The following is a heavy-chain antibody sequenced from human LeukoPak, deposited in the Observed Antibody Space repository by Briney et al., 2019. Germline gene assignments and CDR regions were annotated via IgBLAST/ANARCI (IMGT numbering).Heavy chain of an antibody. CDR3: ARRRPRWYFDY. Sequence: GGSLRLSCAASGFTFGSYSMNWVRQAPGKGLEWVSSISSSSSYIYYADSVKGRLTISRDNAKNSLYLQMNSLRAEDTAVYYCARRRPRWYFDYWGQGTLVTVSS. CDR1: GFTFGSYS. V-gene: IGHV3-21*01. CDR2: ISSSSSYI. J-gene: IGHJ4*02.